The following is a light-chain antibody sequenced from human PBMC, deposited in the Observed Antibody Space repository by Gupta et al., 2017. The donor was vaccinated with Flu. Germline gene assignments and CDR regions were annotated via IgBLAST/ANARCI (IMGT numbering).Light chain of an antibody. J-gene: IGLJ3*02. CDR1: SYEVGSNY. V-gene: IGLV1-47*01. CDR3: AARDANRDGWV. CDR2: KDD. Sequence: RTNNSCSGTSYEVGSNYLYRYHHVAGTAPTLLIYKDDKRHSGIPGRFSGSKSGTSGSVAISGLRAEDEADYFCAARDANRDGWVFGGGTKLTVL.